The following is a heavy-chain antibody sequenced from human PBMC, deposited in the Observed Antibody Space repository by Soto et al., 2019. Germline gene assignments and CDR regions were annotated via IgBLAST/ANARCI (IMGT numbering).Heavy chain of an antibody. J-gene: IGHJ4*02. Sequence: QVQLVQSGAEVKKPGASVKVSCKASGYTFTGYYMHWVRQAPGQGLEWMGWINPNSGGTNYAQKLQGWVTMTRDTSISTAYMELSRLRSDDTAVYYCARDADDYGSTQVSFDYWGQGTLVTVSS. CDR2: INPNSGGT. CDR1: GYTFTGYY. V-gene: IGHV1-2*04. CDR3: ARDADDYGSTQVSFDY. D-gene: IGHD3-22*01.